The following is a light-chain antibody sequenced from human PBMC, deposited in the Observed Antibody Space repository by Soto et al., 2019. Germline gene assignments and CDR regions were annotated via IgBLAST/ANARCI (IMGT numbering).Light chain of an antibody. CDR1: SGSIASKY. J-gene: IGLJ3*02. CDR3: QSSDSSIRV. CDR2: EDN. V-gene: IGLV6-57*01. Sequence: NFMLTQPHSVSESPGKTVTISCTRSSGSIASKYVQWYQQRPGSSPTTVIYEDNQRPSGVPDRFSGSIDTSSNSASLTITGLHTDDEADYYCQSSDSSIRVFGGGTKLTVL.